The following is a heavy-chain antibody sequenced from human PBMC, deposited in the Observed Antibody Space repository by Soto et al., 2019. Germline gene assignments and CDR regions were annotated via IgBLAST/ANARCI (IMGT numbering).Heavy chain of an antibody. CDR1: GYTFTSYD. J-gene: IGHJ6*03. Sequence: ASVKVSCKASGYTFTSYDINWVRQATGQGLEWMGWMNPNSGNTGYAQKFQGRVTMTRNTSLSTAYMELSSLRSEDTAVYYCARGHYHYYYYYYMDVWGKGTTVTVSS. CDR2: MNPNSGNT. CDR3: ARGHYHYYYYYYMDV. D-gene: IGHD3-10*01. V-gene: IGHV1-8*01.